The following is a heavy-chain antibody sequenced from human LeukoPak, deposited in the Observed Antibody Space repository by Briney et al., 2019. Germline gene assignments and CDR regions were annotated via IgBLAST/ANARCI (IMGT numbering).Heavy chain of an antibody. J-gene: IGHJ4*02. V-gene: IGHV1-69*13. CDR1: GGTFSSYA. CDR2: IIPIFGTA. D-gene: IGHD3-22*01. CDR3: ARGSRPDSSGYYPGDLDY. Sequence: SVKVSCKASGGTFSSYAISWVRQAPGQGLEWMGGIIPIFGTANYAQKFQGRVTITADESTSTAYMELSSLRSEDTAVYYCARGSRPDSSGYYPGDLDYWGQGTLVTVSS.